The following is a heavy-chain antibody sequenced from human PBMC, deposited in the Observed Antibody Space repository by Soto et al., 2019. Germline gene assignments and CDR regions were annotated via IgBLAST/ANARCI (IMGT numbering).Heavy chain of an antibody. Sequence: PSETLSLTCTVSGGSISSGDYYWSWIRQPPGKGLEWIGYIYYSGSTYYNPSLKSRVTISVDTSKNQFSLKLSSVTAADTAVYYCARVSIMVRGVGNWLDPCGPGPLVTVYS. V-gene: IGHV4-30-4*01. CDR1: GGSISSGDYY. CDR3: ARVSIMVRGVGNWLDP. D-gene: IGHD3-10*01. J-gene: IGHJ5*02. CDR2: IYYSGST.